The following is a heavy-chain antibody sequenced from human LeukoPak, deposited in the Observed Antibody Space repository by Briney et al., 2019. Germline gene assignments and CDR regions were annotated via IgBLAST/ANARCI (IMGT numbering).Heavy chain of an antibody. J-gene: IGHJ4*02. CDR1: GFTFSNYE. CDR3: ATGGACSGGSCYGYFDY. CDR2: ISSRDSII. D-gene: IGHD2-15*01. V-gene: IGHV3-48*03. Sequence: PGGSLRLSCAASGFTFSNYEMNWVRQAPGKGLEWVSYISSRDSIIYYADYVKGRFTISRDNAKNSLYLQMNSLRAEDTAVYYCATGGACSGGSCYGYFDYWGQGTLSPSPQ.